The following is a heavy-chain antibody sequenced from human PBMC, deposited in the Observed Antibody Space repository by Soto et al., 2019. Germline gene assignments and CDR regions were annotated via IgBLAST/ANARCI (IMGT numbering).Heavy chain of an antibody. CDR3: AREEPHPAPLVF. J-gene: IGHJ4*02. Sequence: GGSLRLSCAAYGFTFSRYPMHWVRQAPGKGLEWVAGISDDGSNIQYADSVKGRLTVSRDDSKSTLYLKMNNLGTEDTAEYFCAREEPHPAPLVFWGQGTLVTVSS. CDR1: GFTFSRYP. V-gene: IGHV3-30-3*01. CDR2: ISDDGSNI.